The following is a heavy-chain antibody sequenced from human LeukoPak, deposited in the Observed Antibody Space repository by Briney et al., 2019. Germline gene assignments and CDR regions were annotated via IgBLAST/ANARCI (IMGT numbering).Heavy chain of an antibody. Sequence: SETLSLTCAVYGGSFSGYYWSWIRQPSGKGLEWIGEINHSGSTNSNPSLKSRVTMSVDTSKNLFSLKVSSVTAADTAVYYCARGPVLLPRRFDPWGQGTLVTVSS. CDR2: INHSGST. J-gene: IGHJ5*02. CDR3: ARGPVLLPRRFDP. V-gene: IGHV4-34*01. CDR1: GGSFSGYY. D-gene: IGHD2/OR15-2a*01.